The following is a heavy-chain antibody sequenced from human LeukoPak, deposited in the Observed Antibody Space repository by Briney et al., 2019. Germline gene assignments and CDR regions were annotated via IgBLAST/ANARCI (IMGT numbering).Heavy chain of an antibody. D-gene: IGHD4-23*01. CDR2: INPNSGGT. CDR1: GYTFTGYY. J-gene: IGHJ1*01. V-gene: IGHV1-2*02. Sequence: ASVKVSCKASGYTFTGYYMHWVRQAPGQGLEWMGWINPNSGGTNYAQKFQGRVTMTRDTSISTAYMELSRLRSDDTAVYYCATPSERGSVVTYYEYFQHWGQGTLVTVSS. CDR3: ATPSERGSVVTYYEYFQH.